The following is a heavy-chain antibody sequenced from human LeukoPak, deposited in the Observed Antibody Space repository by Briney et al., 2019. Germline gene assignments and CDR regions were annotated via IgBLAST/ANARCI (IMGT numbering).Heavy chain of an antibody. J-gene: IGHJ4*02. CDR2: ISSIGGGT. CDR3: VKFPDW. CDR1: GFXFGTFA. Sequence: GGSLRLSCSASGFXFGTFAMHWVRQAPGKGLEYISTISSIGGGTDYADSVKGRFTISRDNSKNTLFLQMSSLRAEDTAVYYCVKFPDWWGQGTLVTVSS. V-gene: IGHV3-64D*09. D-gene: IGHD3/OR15-3a*01.